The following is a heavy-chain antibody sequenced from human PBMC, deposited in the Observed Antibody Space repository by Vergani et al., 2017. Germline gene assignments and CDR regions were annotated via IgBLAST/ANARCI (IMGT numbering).Heavy chain of an antibody. CDR2: IIPIFGKA. CDR1: GGTFSSYA. CDR3: ARRGSSDEIYYYGMDV. J-gene: IGHJ6*02. Sequence: QVQLVQSGAEVNKPGSSVKVSCKASGGTFSSYAISWVRQAPGQGLEWMGRIIPIFGKANYAQKFQGRVTITADESTSTAYMELSSLRSEDTAVYYCARRGSSDEIYYYGMDVWGQGTTVTVSS. V-gene: IGHV1-69*18. D-gene: IGHD6-25*01.